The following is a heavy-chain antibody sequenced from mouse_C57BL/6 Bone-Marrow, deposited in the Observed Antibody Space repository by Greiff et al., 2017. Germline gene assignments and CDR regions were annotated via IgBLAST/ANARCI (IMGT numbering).Heavy chain of an antibody. J-gene: IGHJ1*03. Sequence: VQLQQPGAELVKPGASVKLSCKASGYTFTSYWMHWVKQRPGPGLEWIGMIHPNSGSTNYNEKFKSKATLTVDKSSSTAYMQLSSLTSEDSAVYYCARSRYGPWYFDVWGTGTTVTVSS. CDR3: ARSRYGPWYFDV. V-gene: IGHV1-64*01. CDR2: IHPNSGST. CDR1: GYTFTSYW. D-gene: IGHD2-10*02.